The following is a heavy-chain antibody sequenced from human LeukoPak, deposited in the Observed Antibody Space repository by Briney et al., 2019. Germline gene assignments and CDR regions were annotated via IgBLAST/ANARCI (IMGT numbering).Heavy chain of an antibody. CDR3: ARDMLAVPSNWFDP. CDR1: GYTFTNYY. J-gene: IGHJ5*02. Sequence: ASVKVSCKASGYTFTNYYMHWARQAPGQGLEWMGVINPSGGGTSDAQKFQGRVTMTRDTSTSTVYMDLRSLRSEDTAVYFCARDMLAVPSNWFDPWGQGTLVTVSS. CDR2: INPSGGGT. V-gene: IGHV1-46*01. D-gene: IGHD2-8*01.